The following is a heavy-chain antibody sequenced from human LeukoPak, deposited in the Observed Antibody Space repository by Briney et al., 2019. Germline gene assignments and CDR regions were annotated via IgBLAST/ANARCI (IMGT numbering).Heavy chain of an antibody. CDR3: VPRKEWSCYMDV. CDR2: ITSNSDYI. V-gene: IGHV3-21*04. J-gene: IGHJ6*03. D-gene: IGHD3-3*01. Sequence: GGSLRLSCAASGFTFSTFTMNWVRQAPGKGLEWVSSITSNSDYIYYADSLKGRFTIPRDNAKNSLYLQMNSLRAEDTAVYYCVPRKEWSCYMDVWGKGTTVTVSS. CDR1: GFTFSTFT.